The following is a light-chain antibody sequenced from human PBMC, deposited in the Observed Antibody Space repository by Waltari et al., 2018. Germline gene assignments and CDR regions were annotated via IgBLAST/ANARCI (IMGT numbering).Light chain of an antibody. V-gene: IGKV1-5*03. J-gene: IGKJ1*01. CDR3: QQYYSYSRT. CDR1: QNILSW. Sequence: DIQMTQSPSTLSASVGDRVTITCRASQNILSWLAWFQQKLGKAPKLLIHKASYLQSGVPSRFSGSGSETEFTLTISSLQPDDFATYYCQQYYSYSRTFGQGTKVEIK. CDR2: KAS.